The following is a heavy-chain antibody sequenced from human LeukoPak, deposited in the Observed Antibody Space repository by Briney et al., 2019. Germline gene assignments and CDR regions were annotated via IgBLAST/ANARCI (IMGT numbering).Heavy chain of an antibody. J-gene: IGHJ4*02. CDR3: ARKESPLYSGSSPEGY. CDR2: ISGDSKYI. V-gene: IGHV3-21*01. CDR1: GFTFSRYT. Sequence: GGSLRLSCAGSGFTFSRYTFNWVRQAPGRGLEWVSAISGDSKYIYYTDSVKGRFTISRDNAKNSLYLQMNSLRAEDTAVYYCARKESPLYSGSSPEGYWGQGTLVTVSS. D-gene: IGHD1-26*01.